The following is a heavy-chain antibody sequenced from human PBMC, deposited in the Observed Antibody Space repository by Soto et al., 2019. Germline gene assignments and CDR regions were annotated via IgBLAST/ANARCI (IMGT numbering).Heavy chain of an antibody. D-gene: IGHD3-10*02. CDR3: ARVAYVGHEYPVS. V-gene: IGHV3-74*01. CDR1: GFTFTTYW. Sequence: EVQLVESGGGLVQPGGSLRLSCAASGFTFTTYWMHWVRQAPGKGLIWVSHINGDASSTTYADSVKGRFTISRDNGKNTLDLRMNTLRAEDTAVYGCARVAYVGHEYPVSWSQGTLVAVSS. CDR2: INGDASST. J-gene: IGHJ4*02.